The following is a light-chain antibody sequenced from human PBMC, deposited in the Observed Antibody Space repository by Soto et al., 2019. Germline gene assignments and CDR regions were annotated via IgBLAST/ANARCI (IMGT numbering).Light chain of an antibody. CDR3: SSYGGSNNWV. Sequence: QSVLTQPPSASGSPGQSVTISCTGTSSDVGGYNYVSWYQQHPGKAPKLMIYEVSKRPSGVPDRFSGSKSGNTASLTVSGLQAEDESAYHCSSYGGSNNWVFGGGTQLTVL. V-gene: IGLV2-8*01. CDR2: EVS. J-gene: IGLJ3*02. CDR1: SSDVGGYNY.